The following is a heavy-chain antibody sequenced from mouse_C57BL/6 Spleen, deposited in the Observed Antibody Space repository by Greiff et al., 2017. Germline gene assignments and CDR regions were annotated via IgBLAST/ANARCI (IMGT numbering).Heavy chain of an antibody. Sequence: QVQLQQPGAELVKPGASVKLSCKASGYTFTSYWMHWVKQRPGQGLEWIGMIHPNSGSTNYNEKFKSKATLTVDKSSSTAYMKLSSLTSEDSAVYYCARLYDGYYSAWFAYWGQGTLVTVSA. CDR2: IHPNSGST. D-gene: IGHD2-3*01. CDR3: ARLYDGYYSAWFAY. J-gene: IGHJ3*01. CDR1: GYTFTSYW. V-gene: IGHV1-64*01.